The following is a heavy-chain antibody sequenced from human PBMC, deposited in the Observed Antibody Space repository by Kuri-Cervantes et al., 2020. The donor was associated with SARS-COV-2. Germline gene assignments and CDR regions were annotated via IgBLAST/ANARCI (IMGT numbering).Heavy chain of an antibody. V-gene: IGHV3-21*04. J-gene: IGHJ3*02. CDR1: GFTFSSYS. Sequence: GESLKISCAASGFTFSSYSMNWVRQAPGKGLEWVSSISSSSSYIYYADSVKGRFTISRDNAKNSLYLQMNSLRAEDTALYYCAKDLRLGAFDIWGQGTMVTVSS. D-gene: IGHD3-16*01. CDR3: AKDLRLGAFDI. CDR2: ISSSSSYI.